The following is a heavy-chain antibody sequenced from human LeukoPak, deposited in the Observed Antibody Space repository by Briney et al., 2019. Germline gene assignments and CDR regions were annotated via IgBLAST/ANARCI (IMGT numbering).Heavy chain of an antibody. CDR1: GFTFSNAW. CDR3: TSEYMYGYYFDY. J-gene: IGHJ4*02. CDR2: IKSKTDGGTT. V-gene: IGHV3-15*01. D-gene: IGHD5-18*01. Sequence: PGGSLRLSCAASGFTFSNAWMSWVRQAPGKGLEWVGRIKSKTDGGTTDYAAPVTGRFSISRDDSKNTLYLQMNSLKIEDTAVYYCTSEYMYGYYFDYWGQGTLVTVSS.